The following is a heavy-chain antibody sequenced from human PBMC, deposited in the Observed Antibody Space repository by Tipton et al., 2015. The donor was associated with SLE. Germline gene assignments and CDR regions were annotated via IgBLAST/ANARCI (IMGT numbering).Heavy chain of an antibody. CDR3: ARGAKERITLVRVRPYYFDY. V-gene: IGHV4-39*02. D-gene: IGHD3-10*01. CDR2: SNPSGNT. J-gene: IGHJ4*01. CDR1: NGSISGSSYY. Sequence: TLSLTCTVSNGSISGSSYYWAWIRQPPGKGLEWMGESNPSGNTNYNPSLKSRGTISVDTSKNQLSLKLTSVTAADTAVYYCARGAKERITLVRVRPYYFDYWGQGSLVAVSS.